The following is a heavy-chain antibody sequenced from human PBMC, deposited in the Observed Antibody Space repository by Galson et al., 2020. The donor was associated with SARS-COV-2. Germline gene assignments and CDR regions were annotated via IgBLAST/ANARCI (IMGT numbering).Heavy chain of an antibody. J-gene: IGHJ4*02. CDR1: ELPFSDYF. Sequence: GGSLRLSCVASELPFSDYFMNWIRQAPGKGLEWVSYMSDGSGVAIYYADFAKGRFTISRDNAKKTLYLQMNSRRAEDTAVYYCATGNRYDSGGQEFWGQGGLVTVSS. CDR3: ATGNRYDSGGQEF. CDR2: MSDGSGVAI. V-gene: IGHV3-11*01. D-gene: IGHD3-22*01.